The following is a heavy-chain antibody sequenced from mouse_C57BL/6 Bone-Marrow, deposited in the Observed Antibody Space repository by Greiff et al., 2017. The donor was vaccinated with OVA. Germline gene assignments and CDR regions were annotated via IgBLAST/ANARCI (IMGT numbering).Heavy chain of an antibody. V-gene: IGHV1-81*01. Sequence: QVHVKQSGAELARPGASVKLSCKASGYTFTSYGISWVKQRTGQGLEWIGEIYPRSGNTYYNEKFKGKATLTADKSSSTAYMELRSLTSEDSAVYFCARGGGGSPYYYAMDYWGQGTSVTVSS. J-gene: IGHJ4*01. CDR3: ARGGGGSPYYYAMDY. CDR1: GYTFTSYG. D-gene: IGHD1-1*02. CDR2: IYPRSGNT.